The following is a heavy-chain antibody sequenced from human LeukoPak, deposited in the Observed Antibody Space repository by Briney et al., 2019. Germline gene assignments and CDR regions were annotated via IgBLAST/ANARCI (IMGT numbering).Heavy chain of an antibody. V-gene: IGHV4-59*08. D-gene: IGHD2/OR15-2a*01. CDR2: VYYRGST. CDR3: AGHHPRNTVDF. Sequence: MPSETLSLTCTVSGGSMSSYYWSWIRQSPGKGLEWIGYVYYRGSTNYNPSLKSRVTISLDTSKNQLSLKLRSVTAADTAVYYCAGHHPRNTVDFWGQGTLVTVSS. CDR1: GGSMSSYY. J-gene: IGHJ4*02.